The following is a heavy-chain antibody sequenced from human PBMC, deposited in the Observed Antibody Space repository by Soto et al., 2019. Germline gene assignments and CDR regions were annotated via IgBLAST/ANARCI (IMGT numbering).Heavy chain of an antibody. V-gene: IGHV3-23*01. J-gene: IGHJ4*02. CDR1: GFTFSSYA. Sequence: GSLRLSCAASGFTFSSYAMSWVRQSPGKGLEWVSAISGSGGSAYYADSVKGRFTISRDNSKNTLYVQMSTLRAEDTGVYYCARGKRVTDFDYWGQGTLVTVSS. CDR3: ARGKRVTDFDY. CDR2: ISGSGGSA. D-gene: IGHD2-21*02.